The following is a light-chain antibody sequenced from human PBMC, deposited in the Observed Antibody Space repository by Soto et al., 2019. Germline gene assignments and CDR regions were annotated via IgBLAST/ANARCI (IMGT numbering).Light chain of an antibody. CDR2: GAS. CDR3: QRYGSLVLT. Sequence: ESVLTQSPGTLSLSPGEIATLSCRASQSVSSSYLAWYQQKPGQAPRLLIYGASSRATGIPDRFSGSGSGTDFTLTISRLEPEDFAVYYCQRYGSLVLTFGGGNKVEIK. CDR1: QSVSSSY. J-gene: IGKJ4*01. V-gene: IGKV3-20*01.